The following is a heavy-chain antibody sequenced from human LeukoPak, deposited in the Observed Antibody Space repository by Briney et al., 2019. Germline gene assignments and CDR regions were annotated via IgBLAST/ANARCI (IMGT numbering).Heavy chain of an antibody. V-gene: IGHV1-2*02. J-gene: IGHJ4*02. Sequence: ASVKVSCKASRYTFTGYYMHWVRQAPGQGLEWMGWINPNSGGTNYARKFQGRVTMTRDTSITTAYMELSRLTSDDTAVYYCARGYSGYDWVLGYWGQGTLVTVSS. CDR2: INPNSGGT. CDR3: ARGYSGYDWVLGY. CDR1: RYTFTGYY. D-gene: IGHD5-12*01.